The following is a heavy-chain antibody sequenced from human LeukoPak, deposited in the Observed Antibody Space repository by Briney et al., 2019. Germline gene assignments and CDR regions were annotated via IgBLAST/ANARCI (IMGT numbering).Heavy chain of an antibody. J-gene: IGHJ4*02. CDR3: ARRSSGGTCYDESPFDY. D-gene: IGHD2-15*01. V-gene: IGHV1-69*05. CDR1: GGTFSSYA. CDR2: IIPIFGTA. Sequence: ASVKVSCKASGGTFSSYAISWVRQAPGQGLEWMGGIIPIFGTANYAQKFQGRVTITTDESTSTAYMELSRLRSEDTAVYYCARRSSGGTCYDESPFDYWGQGTLVTVSS.